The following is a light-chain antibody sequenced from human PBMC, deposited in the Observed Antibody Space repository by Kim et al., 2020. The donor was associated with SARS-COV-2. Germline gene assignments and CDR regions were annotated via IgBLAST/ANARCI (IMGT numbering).Light chain of an antibody. CDR3: QQYGSSPRA. V-gene: IGKV3-20*01. CDR1: QSVGTD. CDR2: GAS. J-gene: IGKJ2*01. Sequence: EIVLTQSPGTLSLSPGEGATLSCRASQSVGTDLAWFQQRPGQAPRLLIYGASTRATGIPDRFSGSGSGTDFTLTVSRLEPEDFAVYYCQQYGSSPRAFGQGTKLEIK.